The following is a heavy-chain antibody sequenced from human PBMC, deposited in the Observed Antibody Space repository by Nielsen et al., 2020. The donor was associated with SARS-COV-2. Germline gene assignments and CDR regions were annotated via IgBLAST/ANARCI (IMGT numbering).Heavy chain of an antibody. CDR1: GFTFSIYW. V-gene: IGHV3-30-3*01. J-gene: IGHJ4*02. Sequence: GESLKISCAASGFTFSIYWIHWVRQAPGKGLEWVAVISYDGSNKYYADSVKGRFTISRDNSKNTLYLQMNSLRAEDTAVYYCARGGKRFDSSGYFSPDYWGQGTLVTVSS. D-gene: IGHD3-22*01. CDR2: ISYDGSNK. CDR3: ARGGKRFDSSGYFSPDY.